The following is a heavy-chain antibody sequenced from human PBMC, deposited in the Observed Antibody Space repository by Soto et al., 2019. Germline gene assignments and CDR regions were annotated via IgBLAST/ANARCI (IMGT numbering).Heavy chain of an antibody. CDR3: VHLLTGGRFDS. J-gene: IGHJ4*02. D-gene: IGHD3-16*01. CDR1: GFSLSSSGVG. CDR2: SYWDDDK. V-gene: IGHV2-5*02. Sequence: QITLKESGPSLVKPTETLTLTCTFSGFSLSSSGVGVAWIRQPPGKPLEWLALSYWDDDKYTSPSLKSRLTITKDTSKNQVVLLMTNMDPVDTATYFCVHLLTGGRFDSGGQGTLVTVSS.